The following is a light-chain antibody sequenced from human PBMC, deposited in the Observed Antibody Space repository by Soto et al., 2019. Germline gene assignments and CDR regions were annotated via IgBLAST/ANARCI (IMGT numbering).Light chain of an antibody. J-gene: IGLJ2*01. V-gene: IGLV2-14*01. Sequence: QTVVTQPASVSGSPGQSITISCTGTSSDVGGYNYVSWYQQHPGKAPKLMIYEVSNRPSGVSNRFSGSQSGNTASLTISGLQAEDDADYYCSSYTSSSTLVIFGGGTQLTVL. CDR3: SSYTSSSTLVI. CDR2: EVS. CDR1: SSDVGGYNY.